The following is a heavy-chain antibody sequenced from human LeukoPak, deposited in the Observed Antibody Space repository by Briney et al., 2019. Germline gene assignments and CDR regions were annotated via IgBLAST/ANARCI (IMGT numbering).Heavy chain of an antibody. CDR2: ISYDGSNK. Sequence: GRSLRLSCAASGFIFSSSDMHWVRQAPGKGLEWVAVISYDGSNKYYTDSVKARFAISRDNSKNTLYLQMNSLRVEDTAVYYCARNQRGGGLDYWGQGTLVTVSS. J-gene: IGHJ4*02. D-gene: IGHD3-16*01. V-gene: IGHV3-30*19. CDR3: ARNQRGGGLDY. CDR1: GFIFSSSD.